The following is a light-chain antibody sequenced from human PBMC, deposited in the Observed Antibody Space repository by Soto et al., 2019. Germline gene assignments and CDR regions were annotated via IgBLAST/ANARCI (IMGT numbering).Light chain of an antibody. CDR3: LQDHYLFT. Sequence: AIQMTQSPSSLSASVGDRVTITCRASQGIGNDLAWYHQKPGKAPKQLIYAASSLQSGVPSRISGSGSGADSPPTSSSLPAEVLATYYRLQDHYLFTFGGGTKLELK. CDR1: QGIGND. CDR2: AAS. V-gene: IGKV1-6*01. J-gene: IGKJ4*01.